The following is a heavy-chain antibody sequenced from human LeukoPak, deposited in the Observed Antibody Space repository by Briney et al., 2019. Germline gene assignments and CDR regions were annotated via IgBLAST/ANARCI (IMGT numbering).Heavy chain of an antibody. J-gene: IGHJ2*01. CDR2: ISWNSGSI. CDR3: AKDAVLLWFGELPNWYFDL. V-gene: IGHV3-9*01. CDR1: GFTFDDYA. D-gene: IGHD3-10*01. Sequence: GGSLRLSCAASGFTFDDYAMHWVRQAPGKGLEWVSGISWNSGSIGYADSVKGRFTISRDNAKNSLYLQMNSLRAEDTALYYCAKDAVLLWFGELPNWYFDLWGRGTLVTVSS.